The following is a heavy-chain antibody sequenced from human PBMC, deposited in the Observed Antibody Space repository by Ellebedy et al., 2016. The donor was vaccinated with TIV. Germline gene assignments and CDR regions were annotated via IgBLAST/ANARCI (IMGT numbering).Heavy chain of an antibody. Sequence: ASVKVSCXASGYTFTSYGISWVRQAPGQGLEWMGWISAYNGNTNYAQKLQGRVTMTTDTSTSTAYMELSSLRSEDTAVYYCARPRRLTIFGVAFDYWGQGTLVTVSS. D-gene: IGHD3-3*01. CDR3: ARPRRLTIFGVAFDY. V-gene: IGHV1-18*01. J-gene: IGHJ4*02. CDR2: ISAYNGNT. CDR1: GYTFTSYG.